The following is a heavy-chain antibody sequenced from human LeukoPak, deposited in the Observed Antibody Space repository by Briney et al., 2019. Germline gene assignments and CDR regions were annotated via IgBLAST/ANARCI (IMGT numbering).Heavy chain of an antibody. Sequence: ASVKVSCKASGGTFSSYAISWVRQAPGQGLEWMGRIIPILGIANYAQKFQGRVTTTADKSTSTAYMELSSLRSEDTAVYYCARDEAYGDYGDYWGQGTLVTVSS. D-gene: IGHD4-17*01. CDR1: GGTFSSYA. J-gene: IGHJ4*02. CDR2: IIPILGIA. V-gene: IGHV1-69*04. CDR3: ARDEAYGDYGDY.